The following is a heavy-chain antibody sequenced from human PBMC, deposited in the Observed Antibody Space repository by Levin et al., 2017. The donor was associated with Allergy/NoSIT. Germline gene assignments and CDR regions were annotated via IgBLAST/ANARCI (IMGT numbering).Heavy chain of an antibody. Sequence: PWASVKVSCKDSRYIFSDYFIHWVRQAPGQGLEWMGWINPHSGDTKYAQEFQGRVTMTRDTSISTAYMELTRLTSDDTAVYYCARDLYNDDSVFGYWGQGTLVNVFS. CDR3: ARDLYNDDSVFGY. CDR1: RYIFSDYF. D-gene: IGHD3-22*01. V-gene: IGHV1-2*02. CDR2: INPHSGDT. J-gene: IGHJ4*02.